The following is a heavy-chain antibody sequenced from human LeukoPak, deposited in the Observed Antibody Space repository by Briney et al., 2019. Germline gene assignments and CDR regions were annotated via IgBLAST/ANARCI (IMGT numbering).Heavy chain of an antibody. CDR3: ARAAYYDSSGYYEPLDY. J-gene: IGHJ4*02. Sequence: GGSLRLSCAASGFTFGSYSMNWVRQAPGKGLEWVSSISSSSSYIYYADSVKGRFTISRDNAKNSLYLQMNSLRAEDTAVYYCARAAYYDSSGYYEPLDYWGQGTLVTVSS. CDR1: GFTFGSYS. D-gene: IGHD3-22*01. CDR2: ISSSSSYI. V-gene: IGHV3-21*01.